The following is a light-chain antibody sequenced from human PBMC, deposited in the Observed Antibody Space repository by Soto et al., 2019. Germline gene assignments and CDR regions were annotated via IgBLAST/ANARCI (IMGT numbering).Light chain of an antibody. Sequence: NFMLTQPHSVSESPGKTVTISCTRSSGSIASSYVQWYQQRPGSAPTTVIYEDDQRPSGVPDRFSGSIDSSSNSASLTISGLKTEDEADYYCQSSDSTNYVVFGGGTKLTVL. V-gene: IGLV6-57*04. CDR3: QSSDSTNYVV. CDR1: SGSIASSY. J-gene: IGLJ2*01. CDR2: EDD.